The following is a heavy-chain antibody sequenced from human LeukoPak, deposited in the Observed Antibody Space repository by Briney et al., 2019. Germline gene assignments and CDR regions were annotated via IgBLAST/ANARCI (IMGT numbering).Heavy chain of an antibody. D-gene: IGHD4-23*01. J-gene: IGHJ5*02. CDR1: GYSISSGYY. V-gene: IGHV4-38-2*01. CDR3: ARRDTGGNWFDP. Sequence: SETLSLTCAVSGYSISSGYYWGWIRQPPGKGLEWIGSIYHSGSTYYNPSLKSRVTISVDTSKNQFSRNLSSVTAADTAVYYCARRDTGGNWFDPRGQGTLVTVSS. CDR2: IYHSGST.